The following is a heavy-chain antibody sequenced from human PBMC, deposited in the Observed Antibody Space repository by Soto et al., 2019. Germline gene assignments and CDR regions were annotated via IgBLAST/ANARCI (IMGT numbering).Heavy chain of an antibody. CDR1: GGTFSRYT. CDR2: IIPIVDIP. D-gene: IGHD2-15*01. Sequence: QVQLVQSGAEVKKPGSSVKVSCKASGGTFSRYTFTWVRQAPGQGLEWMGRIIPIVDIPNYAQHFQGRVTITADKSTSTAYMELSSLTSDDTAVYYCASHFTGVLVLGTSPPGGDNYGWDVWGQGTTVSVS. J-gene: IGHJ6*02. CDR3: ASHFTGVLVLGTSPPGGDNYGWDV. V-gene: IGHV1-69*02.